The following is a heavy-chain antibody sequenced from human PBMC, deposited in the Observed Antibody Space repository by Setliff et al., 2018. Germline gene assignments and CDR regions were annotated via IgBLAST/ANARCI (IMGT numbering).Heavy chain of an antibody. Sequence: PSETLSLTCAVYGGPFSSYYWSWIRQPPGKGLEWIGEINHSGSTNYNPSLKSRVTISVDTSKNQFSLKLSSVTAADRAVYYCARGGSGSYPFDYWGQGTLVTVS. D-gene: IGHD1-26*01. CDR2: INHSGST. V-gene: IGHV4-34*01. CDR1: GGPFSSYY. CDR3: ARGGSGSYPFDY. J-gene: IGHJ4*02.